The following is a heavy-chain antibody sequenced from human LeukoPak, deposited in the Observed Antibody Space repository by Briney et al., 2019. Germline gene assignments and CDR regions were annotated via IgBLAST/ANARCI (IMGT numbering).Heavy chain of an antibody. J-gene: IGHJ4*02. Sequence: PGGSLRLSCAVSGFRVSDYYMSWVRQAPGKGLEWVSVINPGGGTRYADSVKGRFTISRDNSKNTFYLQMSSLRAEDTALYFCAKDGLLLWGSYSDSWGQGTLVTVSS. CDR3: AKDGLLLWGSYSDS. D-gene: IGHD3-16*01. CDR1: GFRVSDYY. CDR2: INPGGGT. V-gene: IGHV3-53*01.